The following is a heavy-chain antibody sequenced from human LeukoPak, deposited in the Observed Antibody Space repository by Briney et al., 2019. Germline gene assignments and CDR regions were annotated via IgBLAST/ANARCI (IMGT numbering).Heavy chain of an antibody. J-gene: IGHJ6*02. CDR2: ISGSGGST. CDR1: GFTFSFYG. Sequence: GGSLRLSCAASGFTFSFYGMSWVRQAPGKGLEWVSAISGSGGSTHYADSVKGRFTISRDNSKNTLYLQMSSLRADDTAVYCCAKDIAAAAGALHYYGMDVWGQGTTVTVSS. D-gene: IGHD6-13*01. CDR3: AKDIAAAAGALHYYGMDV. V-gene: IGHV3-23*01.